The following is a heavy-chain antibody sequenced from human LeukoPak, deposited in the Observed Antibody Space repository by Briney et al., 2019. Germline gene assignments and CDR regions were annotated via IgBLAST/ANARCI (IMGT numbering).Heavy chain of an antibody. Sequence: PGGSLRLSCAASGFTFSSYGMHWVRQAPGKGLEWVAFIRYAGSNKYYADSVKGRFTISRDNSKNTLYLQMNSLRAEDTAVYYCAKDLGYSGYEVDYFDYWGQGTLVTVSS. V-gene: IGHV3-30*02. CDR2: IRYAGSNK. J-gene: IGHJ4*02. D-gene: IGHD5-12*01. CDR1: GFTFSSYG. CDR3: AKDLGYSGYEVDYFDY.